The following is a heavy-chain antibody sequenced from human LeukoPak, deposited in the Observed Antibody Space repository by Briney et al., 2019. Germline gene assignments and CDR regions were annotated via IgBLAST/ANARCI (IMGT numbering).Heavy chain of an antibody. CDR3: TTEGYSYGYHSLDV. CDR2: IKGKSNGGTT. V-gene: IGHV3-15*01. D-gene: IGHD5-18*01. Sequence: PGGSLRLSCAASGFPFSNTWMSWVRQIPGKGLEWVGRIKGKSNGGTTEYGAPVRDRFIISRDDSENTLYLQMNSLKIEDTAVYYCTTEGYSYGYHSLDVWGQGTMVTVSS. CDR1: GFPFSNTW. J-gene: IGHJ3*01.